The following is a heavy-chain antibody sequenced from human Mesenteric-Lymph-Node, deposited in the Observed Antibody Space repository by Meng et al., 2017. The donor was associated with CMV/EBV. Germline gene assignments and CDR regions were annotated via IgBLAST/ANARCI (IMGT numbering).Heavy chain of an antibody. J-gene: IGHJ3*02. Sequence: GESLKISCAASGFTFSSYWMHWVRQAPGKGLVWVSRINSDGSSTSYADSVKGRFTISRDNAKNTLYLQMNSLRAEDTAVYYCARDLATSGYDAFDIWGQGTMVTVSS. CDR2: INSDGSST. CDR3: ARDLATSGYDAFDI. CDR1: GFTFSSYW. D-gene: IGHD2-2*01. V-gene: IGHV3-74*01.